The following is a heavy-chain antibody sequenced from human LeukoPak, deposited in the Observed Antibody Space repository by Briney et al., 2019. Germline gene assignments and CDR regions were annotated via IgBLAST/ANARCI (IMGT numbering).Heavy chain of an antibody. Sequence: SETLSLTCTVSGGSISSYYWSWIRQPPGKGLEWIGCIYYSGSTNYNPSLKSRVTISLDTSKNQFSLKLSSVTAADTAVYYCARHGVYCSGGSCYPYYFDYWGQGTLVTVSS. CDR1: GGSISSYY. CDR3: ARHGVYCSGGSCYPYYFDY. J-gene: IGHJ4*02. CDR2: IYYSGST. V-gene: IGHV4-59*08. D-gene: IGHD2-15*01.